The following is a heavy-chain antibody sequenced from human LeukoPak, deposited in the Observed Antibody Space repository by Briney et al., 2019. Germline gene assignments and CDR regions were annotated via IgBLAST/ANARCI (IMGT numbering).Heavy chain of an antibody. D-gene: IGHD2-8*02. Sequence: PSETLSLTCSVSGGPMTSYYWSWIRQPPGKGLEWIGFFHHTGGTNYNPYVKSRVTISGDTPKNQVSLKMTSVTAADTAVYYCATNRPVGGAYWGSFDMWGHGTLVTVSS. CDR1: GGPMTSYY. CDR2: FHHTGGT. J-gene: IGHJ3*02. V-gene: IGHV4-59*01. CDR3: ATNRPVGGAYWGSFDM.